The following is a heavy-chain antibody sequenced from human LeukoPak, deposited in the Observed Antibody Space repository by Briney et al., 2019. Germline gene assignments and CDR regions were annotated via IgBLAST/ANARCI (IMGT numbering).Heavy chain of an antibody. V-gene: IGHV1-69*04. CDR3: ASETSSHFDY. CDR2: IIPILGIA. CDR1: GGTFSSYA. D-gene: IGHD1/OR15-1a*01. J-gene: IGHJ4*02. Sequence: ASVKVSCKASGGTFSSYAISWVRQAPGQGLEWTGRIIPILGIANYAQKFQGRVTITADKSTSTAYMELSSLRSEDTAVYYCASETSSHFDYWGQGTLVTVSS.